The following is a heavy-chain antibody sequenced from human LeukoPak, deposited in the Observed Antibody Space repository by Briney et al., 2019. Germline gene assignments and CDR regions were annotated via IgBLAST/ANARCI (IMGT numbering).Heavy chain of an antibody. CDR1: GYTFTGYY. CDR2: INPSSGGT. D-gene: IGHD3-10*01. V-gene: IGHV1-2*02. CDR3: ARVPITMVRGVIKYYFDY. J-gene: IGHJ4*02. Sequence: VASVKVSCKASGYTFTGYYMHWLRQPPGQGLEWMGWINPSSGGTNYAQKFQGRVTMTRDTSISTAYMELSRLRSDNTAVYYCARVPITMVRGVIKYYFDYWGQGTLVTVSS.